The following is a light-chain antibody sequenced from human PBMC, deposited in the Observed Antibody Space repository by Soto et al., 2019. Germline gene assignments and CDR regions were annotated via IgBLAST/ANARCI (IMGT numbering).Light chain of an antibody. Sequence: EIVLTQSPGTLSLSPGERATLSCRASQSVRSSYLAWYQQKPGQAPRLLIYVASSRATGIPDRFSGSGSGTDFSLTISRLEPEDLAVYYCQQYGSSPFTFGPGTKVDIK. V-gene: IGKV3-20*01. J-gene: IGKJ3*01. CDR3: QQYGSSPFT. CDR1: QSVRSSY. CDR2: VAS.